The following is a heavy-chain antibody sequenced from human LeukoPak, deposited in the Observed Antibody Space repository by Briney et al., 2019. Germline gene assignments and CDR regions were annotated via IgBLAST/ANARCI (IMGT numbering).Heavy chain of an antibody. CDR3: ASNYYDSSGYPYYYGMDV. D-gene: IGHD3-22*01. J-gene: IGHJ6*02. CDR2: INHSGST. V-gene: IGHV4-34*01. Sequence: SETLSLTCAVYGGSFSGYYWSWIRQPPGKGLEWIGEINHSGSTNYNPSLKSRVTISVDTSKNQFSLKLSSLTAADTAVYYCASNYYDSSGYPYYYGMDVWGQGTTVTVSS. CDR1: GGSFSGYY.